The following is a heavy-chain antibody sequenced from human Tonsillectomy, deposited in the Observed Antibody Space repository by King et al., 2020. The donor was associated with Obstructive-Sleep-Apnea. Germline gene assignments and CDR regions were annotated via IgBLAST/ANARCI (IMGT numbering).Heavy chain of an antibody. D-gene: IGHD3-9*01. Sequence: VQLVESGGGVVQPGRSLRLSCAASGFTFSSYAMYWVRQAPGKGLEWVAVISYDGSNKYYADSVKGRFTISRDNSKNTLDLQMNSLRAEDTAVYYCAGDRWDDILTGDFDYWGQGTLVTVSS. CDR2: ISYDGSNK. CDR1: GFTFSSYA. J-gene: IGHJ4*02. CDR3: AGDRWDDILTGDFDY. V-gene: IGHV3-30*04.